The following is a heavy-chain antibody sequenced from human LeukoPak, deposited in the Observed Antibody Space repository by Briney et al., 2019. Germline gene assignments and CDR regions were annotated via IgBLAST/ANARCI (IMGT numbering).Heavy chain of an antibody. CDR1: GFTVSSNY. CDR2: IYSGGST. Sequence: XLRLSCAASGFTVSSNYMSWVRQAPGKGLEWVSVIYSGGSTYYADSVKGRFTISRDNSKNTLYLQMNSLRAEDTAVYYCAREMGKMIVDYWGQGTLVTVSS. D-gene: IGHD3-22*01. V-gene: IGHV3-53*01. CDR3: AREMGKMIVDY. J-gene: IGHJ4*02.